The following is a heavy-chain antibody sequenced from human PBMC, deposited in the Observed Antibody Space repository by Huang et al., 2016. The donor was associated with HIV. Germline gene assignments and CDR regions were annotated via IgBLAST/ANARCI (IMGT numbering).Heavy chain of an antibody. CDR3: VRAIKDSAVVSVGMDGRLYYYYYMDV. V-gene: IGHV1-8*02. D-gene: IGHD2-2*01. Sequence: QMQLVQSEVRKPGASVKISCQTSEYTFSTYDITWVRQAPGQGLEWMGWMHPCVCKTCYEQQGQGRVTFSVNTSISTAYMEMSSLRAEDTAVYYCVRAIKDSAVVSVGMDGRLYYYYYMDVWGKGTTVTVSS. CDR2: MHPCVCKT. CDR1: EYTFSTYD. J-gene: IGHJ6*03.